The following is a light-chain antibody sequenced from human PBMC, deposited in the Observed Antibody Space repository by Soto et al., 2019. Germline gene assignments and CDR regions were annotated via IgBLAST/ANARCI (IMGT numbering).Light chain of an antibody. CDR2: GAS. CDR1: QTIGRN. J-gene: IGKJ2*01. Sequence: EIVMTQSPATLSLSPGERATLSCRASQTIGRNLAWYQQKPGQAPRLLIYGASTRATGIPPRFSGSGSGTEFTHTISSLQSEDFAVYFCQEYNIWPYTFGQGTKLAIK. V-gene: IGKV3D-15*01. CDR3: QEYNIWPYT.